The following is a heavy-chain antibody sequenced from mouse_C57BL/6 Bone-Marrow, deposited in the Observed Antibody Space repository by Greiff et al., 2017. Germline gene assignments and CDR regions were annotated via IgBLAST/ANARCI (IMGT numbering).Heavy chain of an antibody. CDR2: IDPENGDT. V-gene: IGHV14-4*01. CDR1: GFHIKDDY. Sequence: VQLQQSGAELVRPGASVKLSCTASGFHIKDDYMHWVKQRPEQGLEWIGWIDPENGDTEYASKFQGKATITAATSSNTAYLQRSSLTSEDTAVYYCTFYGNPRAMDYWGQGTSVTVSS. D-gene: IGHD2-1*01. J-gene: IGHJ4*01. CDR3: TFYGNPRAMDY.